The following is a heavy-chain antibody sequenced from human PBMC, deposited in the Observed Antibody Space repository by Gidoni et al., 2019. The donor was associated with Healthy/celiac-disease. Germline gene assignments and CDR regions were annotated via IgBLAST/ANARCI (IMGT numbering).Heavy chain of an antibody. CDR2: IYYSGST. D-gene: IGHD5-12*01. V-gene: IGHV4-59*01. Sequence: QVQLQESGPGLVKPSETLSLTCTVSGGSISSYYWSWIRQPPGKGLEWIGYIYYSGSTNYNPSLKSRVTISVDTSKNQFSLKLSSVTAADTAVYYCARYPERGLFFRGPYGMDVWGQGTTVTVSS. J-gene: IGHJ6*02. CDR1: GGSISSYY. CDR3: ARYPERGLFFRGPYGMDV.